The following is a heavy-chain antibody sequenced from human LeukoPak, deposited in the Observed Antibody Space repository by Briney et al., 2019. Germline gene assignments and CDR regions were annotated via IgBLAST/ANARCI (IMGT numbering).Heavy chain of an antibody. CDR3: AREPYGSDNWFDP. Sequence: ASVKVSCKASGYTFTGYYMHWVRQAPGQGLEWMGWINPNSGGTNYAQKFQGRVTMTRDTSISTAYMELSRLRSDDTAVYYCAREPYGSDNWFDPWGQGTLVTVSS. J-gene: IGHJ5*02. CDR2: INPNSGGT. V-gene: IGHV1-2*02. D-gene: IGHD6-19*01. CDR1: GYTFTGYY.